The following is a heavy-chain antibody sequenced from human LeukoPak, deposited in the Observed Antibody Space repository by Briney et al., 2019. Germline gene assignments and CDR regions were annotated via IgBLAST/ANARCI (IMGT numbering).Heavy chain of an antibody. CDR3: ARGDDYGDS. CDR1: GYTFTTFG. CDR2: ISANSGNT. J-gene: IGHJ4*02. D-gene: IGHD5-24*01. Sequence: ASVKVSCKASGYTFTTFGITWVRQAPGQGLEWLGWISANSGNTNYAQKFRGRVTMTTDTSTSSADMELRSLTSDDTAVYYGARGDDYGDSWGQGTLVTVSA. V-gene: IGHV1-18*01.